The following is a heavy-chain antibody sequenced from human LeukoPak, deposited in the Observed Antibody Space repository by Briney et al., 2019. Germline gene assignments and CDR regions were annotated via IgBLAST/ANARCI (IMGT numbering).Heavy chain of an antibody. CDR1: GGSISSYY. J-gene: IGHJ5*02. Sequence: PSETLSLTCTVSGGSISSYYWSWIRQPPGKGLEWSGYIYYSGSTNYNPSLKSRVTISVDTSKNQFSLKLSSVTAADTAVYYCARVSFYYGSGSYYSSFDPWGQGTLVTVSS. CDR2: IYYSGST. V-gene: IGHV4-59*01. D-gene: IGHD3-10*01. CDR3: ARVSFYYGSGSYYSSFDP.